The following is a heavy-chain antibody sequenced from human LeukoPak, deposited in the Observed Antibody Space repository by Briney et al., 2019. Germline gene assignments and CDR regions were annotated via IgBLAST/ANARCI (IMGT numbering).Heavy chain of an antibody. J-gene: IGHJ3*02. CDR3: GRHGGAFEM. V-gene: IGHV3-7*01. CDR2: IKQDGSEK. Sequence: GGSLRLSCAASGFTFSSYWMSWVRQAPVKGLEWVANIKQDGSEKDYVDFVKGRFTISRDNAKNSLYLQMNSLRVEDTAVYYCGRHGGAFEMWGQGTMVTVSS. CDR1: GFTFSSYW.